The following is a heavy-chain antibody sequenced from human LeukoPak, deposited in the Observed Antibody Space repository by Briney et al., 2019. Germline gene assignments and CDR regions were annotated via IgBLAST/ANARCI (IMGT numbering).Heavy chain of an antibody. J-gene: IGHJ4*02. CDR3: TRDEPGSSWFN. D-gene: IGHD6-19*01. Sequence: PGGSLRLSCAASGLTVRDYHMSWIRQAPGKGLGLVSAIVGSTTHPADSVKGRFTISRDNFKNTLNLQMNSLRAEDSAIYYCTRDEPGSSWFNWGQGTLVTVSS. CDR1: GLTVRDYH. V-gene: IGHV3-23*01. CDR2: IVGSTT.